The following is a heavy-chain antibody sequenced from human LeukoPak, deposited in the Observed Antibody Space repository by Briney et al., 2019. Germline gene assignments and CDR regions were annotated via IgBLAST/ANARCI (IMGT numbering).Heavy chain of an antibody. CDR2: ISGDGGST. Sequence: PGRSLRLSCAASGFTFSSYGMHWVRQAPGKGLEWVSLISGDGGSTYYADSVKGRLTISRDNSKNSLYLQMNGLTTEDTALYFCAKGTTMYAFDIWGQGTMVTVSS. CDR1: GFTFSSYG. V-gene: IGHV3-43*02. CDR3: AKGTTMYAFDI. D-gene: IGHD1-1*01. J-gene: IGHJ3*02.